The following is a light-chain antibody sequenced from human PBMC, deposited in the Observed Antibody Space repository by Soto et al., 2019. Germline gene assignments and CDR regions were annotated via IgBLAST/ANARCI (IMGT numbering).Light chain of an antibody. V-gene: IGKV3-15*01. Sequence: EIVMTQSPATLSVSPGEGATLSCRASQSVRSNLAWYQQKPGQAPRLLIYDSSTRATGIPARFSGSGSGTEFTRTISSLQSEDFALYCCQQYDNWPPWTLRQGTKVDI. CDR2: DSS. CDR3: QQYDNWPPWT. J-gene: IGKJ1*01. CDR1: QSVRSN.